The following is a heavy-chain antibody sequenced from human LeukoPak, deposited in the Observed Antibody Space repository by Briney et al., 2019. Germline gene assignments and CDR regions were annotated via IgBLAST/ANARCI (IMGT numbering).Heavy chain of an antibody. CDR2: IYSGGST. V-gene: IGHV3-53*05. J-gene: IGHJ4*02. D-gene: IGHD3-9*01. Sequence: PGGSLRLSCAASGFTVSSNYMSWVRQAPGKGLEWVSVIYSGGSTYYANSVKGRFTISRDNSKNTLYLQMNSLSAEDTAVYYCASQYYNILTGHYTSIDYWGQGTLVTVSS. CDR3: ASQYYNILTGHYTSIDY. CDR1: GFTVSSNY.